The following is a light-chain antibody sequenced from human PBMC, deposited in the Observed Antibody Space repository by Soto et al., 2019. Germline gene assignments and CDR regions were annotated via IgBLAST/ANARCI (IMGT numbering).Light chain of an antibody. CDR1: QSIDNY. V-gene: IGKV1-39*01. CDR2: AAS. Sequence: DIQMTQSPSSLSASVGDRVTITCRASQSIDNYLNWYQQKPGKAPNLLIYAASTLLSGVPSRFSGRGSGTHFTLTLSSLQLEDVETYYCQQSYSSPETFGQGTKVEIK. CDR3: QQSYSSPET. J-gene: IGKJ1*01.